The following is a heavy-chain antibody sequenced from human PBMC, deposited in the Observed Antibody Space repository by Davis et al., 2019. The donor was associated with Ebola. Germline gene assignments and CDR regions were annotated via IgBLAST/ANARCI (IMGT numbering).Heavy chain of an antibody. V-gene: IGHV3-7*01. CDR2: IKQDGSEK. J-gene: IGHJ6*02. CDR3: ARRTAGITLSFYAMDV. CDR1: GFTFSSYW. D-gene: IGHD1-1*01. Sequence: PGGSLRLSCAASGFTFSSYWMSWVPQAPGKGLEWVANIKQDGSEKYYVDSVKGRFTISRDNAKDSLFLQMDSLRAEDTAVYYCARRTAGITLSFYAMDVWGQGTTVTVSS.